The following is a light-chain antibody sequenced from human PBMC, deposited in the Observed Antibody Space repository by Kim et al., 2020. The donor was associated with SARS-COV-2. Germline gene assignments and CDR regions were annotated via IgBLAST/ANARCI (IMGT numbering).Light chain of an antibody. CDR3: QQYNIWPST. J-gene: IGKJ2*02. CDR1: QSVSSN. Sequence: EIVMTQSPVTLSVSPGERATLSCRASQSVSSNLAWYQQKPGQAPRLLIHGASIRATGIPARFSGSGSGTEFTLTISSLQSEDFAVYYCQQYNIWPSTFGQGTKLEI. CDR2: GAS. V-gene: IGKV3-15*01.